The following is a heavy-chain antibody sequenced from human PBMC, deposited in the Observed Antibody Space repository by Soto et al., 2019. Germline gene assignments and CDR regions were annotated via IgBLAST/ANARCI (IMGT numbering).Heavy chain of an antibody. D-gene: IGHD5-18*01. V-gene: IGHV6-1*01. CDR2: TYYRSKWYN. Sequence: SQTLSLACAISGDSVSSNSSAWNFIRQSPSRGLEWLGRTYYRSKWYNDYAVSVKSRITINPDTSKNQFSLQLNSVTPEDTAVYYCARARLFSGYSYGYSSNWFDPWGQGTLVTVSS. J-gene: IGHJ5*02. CDR3: ARARLFSGYSYGYSSNWFDP. CDR1: GDSVSSNSSA.